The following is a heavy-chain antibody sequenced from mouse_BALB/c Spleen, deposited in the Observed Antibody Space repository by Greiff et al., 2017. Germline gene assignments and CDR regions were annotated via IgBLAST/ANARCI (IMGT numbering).Heavy chain of an antibody. CDR1: GYTFTDYE. CDR2: IDPETGGT. J-gene: IGHJ3*01. D-gene: IGHD2-1*01. V-gene: IGHV1-15*01. Sequence: QVQLKQSGAELVRPGASVTLSCKASGYTFTDYEMHWVKQTPVHGLEWIGAIDPETGGTAYNQKFKGKATLTADKSSSTAYMELRSLTSEDSAVYYCTRDGNYDWFAYWGQGTLVTVSA. CDR3: TRDGNYDWFAY.